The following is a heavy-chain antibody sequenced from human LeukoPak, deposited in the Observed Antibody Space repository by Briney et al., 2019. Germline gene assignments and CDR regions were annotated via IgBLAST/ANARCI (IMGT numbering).Heavy chain of an antibody. D-gene: IGHD2-2*01. CDR1: QFTFSSYA. CDR3: AKGGIVVVPALRFDP. CDR2: VSYDGRSK. J-gene: IGHJ5*02. V-gene: IGHV3-30*04. Sequence: GSSLRLSCAASQFTFSSYAMHWVRQAPGKGLEWVAVVSYDGRSKFYADSVKGRFTISRDNSKNTLYLQMNSLRAEDTAVYYCAKGGIVVVPALRFDPWGQGTLVTVSS.